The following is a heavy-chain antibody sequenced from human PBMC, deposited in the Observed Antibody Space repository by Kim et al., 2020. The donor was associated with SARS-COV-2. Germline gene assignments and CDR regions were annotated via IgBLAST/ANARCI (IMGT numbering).Heavy chain of an antibody. J-gene: IGHJ4*02. D-gene: IGHD3-10*01. CDR3: ARDLGSGTHLDY. V-gene: IGHV3-23*01. CDR2: TSANGANT. CDR1: GFTFSTYA. Sequence: GGSLRPSCTASGFTFSTYAMTWVRQAPGEGLEWVSTTSANGANTSYADSVKGRFTISRDNSKNTLYVQVISLRDEDTAVYYCARDLGSGTHLDYWGQGIL.